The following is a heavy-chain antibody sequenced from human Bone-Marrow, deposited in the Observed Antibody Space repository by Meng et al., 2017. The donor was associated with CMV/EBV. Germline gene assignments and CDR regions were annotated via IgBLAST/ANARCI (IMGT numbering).Heavy chain of an antibody. D-gene: IGHD6-19*01. J-gene: IGHJ4*02. Sequence: GSLRLSCTVSGGSISSSSYYWGWIRQPPGKGLEWIGSIYDSGSTYYNPSPKSRVTISADTSKNQFSLKLSSVTAADTAVYYCARKVGGAVASLDYWGQGTLVTVSS. V-gene: IGHV4-39*07. CDR1: GGSISSSSYY. CDR2: IYDSGST. CDR3: ARKVGGAVASLDY.